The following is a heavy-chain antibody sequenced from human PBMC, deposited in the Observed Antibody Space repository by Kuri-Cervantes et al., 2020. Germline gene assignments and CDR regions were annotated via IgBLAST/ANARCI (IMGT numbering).Heavy chain of an antibody. V-gene: IGHV1-2*02. J-gene: IGHJ3*02. CDR3: ARDIAVTVEAFDI. CDR2: IIPNSGGT. D-gene: IGHD6-19*01. CDR1: GGTFSSYA. Sequence: ASVKVSCKASGGTFSSYAISWVRQAPGQGLEWMGGIIPNSGGTNYAQKFQGRVTMTRDTSISTAYMELSRLRSDDTAMYYCARDIAVTVEAFDIWGQGTMVTVSS.